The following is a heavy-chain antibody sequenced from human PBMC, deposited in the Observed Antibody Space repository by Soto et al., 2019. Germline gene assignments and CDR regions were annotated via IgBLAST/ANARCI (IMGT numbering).Heavy chain of an antibody. D-gene: IGHD6-19*01. CDR3: AREVRSDTGWYWEY. CDR1: GGSFISYY. V-gene: IGHV4-59*01. CDR2: IHHSRST. J-gene: IGHJ4*02. Sequence: QVQLQESSPGLVKPSETLSLTCSVSGGSFISYYWSWIRQSPEKGLEWIGYIHHSRSTLYTPSLTIRATVSLDRSSKQFFLKLTSVAAADMGLYSCAREVRSDTGWYWEYWGQGTLVTVSS.